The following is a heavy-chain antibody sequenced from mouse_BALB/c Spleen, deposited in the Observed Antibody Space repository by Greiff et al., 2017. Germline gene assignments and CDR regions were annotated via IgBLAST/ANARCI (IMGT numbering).Heavy chain of an antibody. CDR3: ARTNGYYPYYFDY. D-gene: IGHD2-3*01. CDR2: IWPGGST. J-gene: IGHJ2*01. Sequence: QVQLKESGPGLVAPSQSLSITCTVSGFSLSRYSVHWVRQPPGKGLEWLGMIWPGGSTDYNSALKSRLSISKDNSKCQVSLKMHSLQTDDTAKDDYARTNGYYPYYFDYWGQGTPRTVAS. V-gene: IGHV2-6-4*01. CDR1: GFSLSRYS.